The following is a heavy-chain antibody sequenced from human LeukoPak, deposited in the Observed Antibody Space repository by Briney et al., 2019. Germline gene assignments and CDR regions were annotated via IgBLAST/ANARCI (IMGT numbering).Heavy chain of an antibody. CDR1: GYSFSSGYY. Sequence: SETLTLTCAVSGYSFSSGYYWGWIRQPPGKGLEWIGSIYHSGTTHYNPSLKSRVTISVDTSKNQFSLKLSSVTAADTAIYYCARVLGGSSPFDYWGQGTLVTVSS. J-gene: IGHJ4*02. CDR3: ARVLGGSSPFDY. CDR2: IYHSGTT. D-gene: IGHD1-26*01. V-gene: IGHV4-38-2*01.